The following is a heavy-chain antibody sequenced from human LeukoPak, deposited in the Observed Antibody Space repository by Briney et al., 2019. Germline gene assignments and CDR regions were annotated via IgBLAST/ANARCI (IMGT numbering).Heavy chain of an antibody. CDR3: ARVAARTNYYYYYYMDV. Sequence: ASVKVSCKASGYAFTGYHMHWVRQAPGQGLEWMGWNNPNSGGTNYAQKFQGRVTMTRDTSISTAYLELSGLRSDDTAVYYCARVAARTNYYYYYYMDVWGKGTTVTVSS. V-gene: IGHV1-2*02. CDR1: GYAFTGYH. J-gene: IGHJ6*03. D-gene: IGHD6-6*01. CDR2: NNPNSGGT.